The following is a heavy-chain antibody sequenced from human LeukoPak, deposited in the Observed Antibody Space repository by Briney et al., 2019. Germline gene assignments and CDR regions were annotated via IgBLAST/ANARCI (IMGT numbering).Heavy chain of an antibody. J-gene: IGHJ6*02. D-gene: IGHD3-16*02. V-gene: IGHV3-53*01. CDR1: GFTFSSNY. CDR3: ARGLSHYYYGMDV. Sequence: GGSLRLSCAASGFTFSSNYMSWVRQAPGKGLEWVSVIYSGGSTYYADSVKGRFTISRDNSKNTLYLQMNGLRAEDTAVYYCARGLSHYYYGMDVWGQGTTVTVSS. CDR2: IYSGGST.